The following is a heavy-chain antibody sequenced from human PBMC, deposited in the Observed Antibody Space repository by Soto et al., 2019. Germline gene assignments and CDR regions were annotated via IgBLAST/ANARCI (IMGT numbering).Heavy chain of an antibody. D-gene: IGHD3-10*01. CDR2: IRSKAYGGTT. Sequence: GGSLRLSCTASGFTFGDYAMSWVRQAPGKGLEWVGFIRSKAYGGTTKYAASVKGRFTISRDDSKSIAYLQMNSLKTEDTAVYYCTRVLPAYGSGSYQGGGAFDIWGQGTMVTVSS. V-gene: IGHV3-49*04. CDR1: GFTFGDYA. CDR3: TRVLPAYGSGSYQGGGAFDI. J-gene: IGHJ3*02.